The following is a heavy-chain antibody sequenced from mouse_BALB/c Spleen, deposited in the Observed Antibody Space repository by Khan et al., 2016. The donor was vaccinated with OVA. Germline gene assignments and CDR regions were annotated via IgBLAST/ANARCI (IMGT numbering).Heavy chain of an antibody. CDR3: ARPPYFSYTLDY. CDR1: GYTFTSYG. Sequence: RQLVQCGPELKKPGETVKISCKASGYTFTSYGMNWVKQSPGKALKWMGWINTYTGEPTYADDFKGRFAFSLETSASTAYLQINNLKNEDTATYFCARPPYFSYTLDYWGQGTSVTVSS. J-gene: IGHJ4*01. CDR2: INTYTGEP. D-gene: IGHD2-10*01. V-gene: IGHV9-3-1*01.